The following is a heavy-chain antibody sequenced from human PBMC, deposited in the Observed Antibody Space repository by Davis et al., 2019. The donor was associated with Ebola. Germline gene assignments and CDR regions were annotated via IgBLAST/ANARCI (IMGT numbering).Heavy chain of an antibody. CDR3: ARERAMTGVVYFQGMDV. V-gene: IGHV6-1*01. Sequence: SQTLSLTCVISGDTVSSDSAAWNWMRQSPSRGLEWLGRTNFRSKWYTDYAVSVKSRIIIKPETSKNQFSLHLNSVTPEDTAVYYCARERAMTGVVYFQGMDVWGQGTTVIVSS. J-gene: IGHJ6*02. D-gene: IGHD2-8*01. CDR1: GDTVSSDSAA. CDR2: TNFRSKWYT.